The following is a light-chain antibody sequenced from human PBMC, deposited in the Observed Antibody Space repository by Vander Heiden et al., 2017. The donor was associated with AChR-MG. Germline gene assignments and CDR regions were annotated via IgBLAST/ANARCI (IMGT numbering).Light chain of an antibody. V-gene: IGLV7-43*01. Sequence: QTVVTQEPSLTVSPGGTVTLTCASSTGTVTSTHYPNWFQQKPGQPPRALIYGTNNKHSWTPGRFSGSLLGGKAALTVSGVQPEDEGDYYCLLFSAGSPVFGGGTKLTVL. CDR3: LLFSAGSPV. CDR1: TGTVTSTHY. J-gene: IGLJ3*02. CDR2: GTN.